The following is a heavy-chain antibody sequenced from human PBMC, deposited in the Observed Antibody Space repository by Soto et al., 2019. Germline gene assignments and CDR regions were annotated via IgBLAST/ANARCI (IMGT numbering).Heavy chain of an antibody. V-gene: IGHV3-23*01. Sequence: QLLESGGGLVQPGGSLRLSCEASGFSFRSYALSWVRQAPGKGLEWVSTFSAGGRAYYADSVKGRFTIAKDTSKNTLLLQASSLRAEDTAVYYCAKESMPEHYGDTLFDYWGQGTRVTVSS. D-gene: IGHD4-17*01. CDR2: FSAGGRA. CDR1: GFSFRSYA. CDR3: AKESMPEHYGDTLFDY. J-gene: IGHJ4*02.